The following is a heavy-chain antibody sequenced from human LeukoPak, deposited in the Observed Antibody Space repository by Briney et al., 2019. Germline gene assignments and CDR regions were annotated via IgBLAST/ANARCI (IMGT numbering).Heavy chain of an antibody. CDR2: IRGKANSYAT. V-gene: IGHV3-73*01. D-gene: IGHD2-2*01. CDR1: GFTFSGSA. Sequence: GGSLKLSCAASGFTFSGSAMHWVRRASGKGLEWVGRIRGKANSYATAYAASVKGRFTISRDDSKNTAYLQMNSLKTEDTAVYYCTRPPSRPYCSSTSCYSDDYWGQGTLVTVSS. CDR3: TRPPSRPYCSSTSCYSDDY. J-gene: IGHJ4*02.